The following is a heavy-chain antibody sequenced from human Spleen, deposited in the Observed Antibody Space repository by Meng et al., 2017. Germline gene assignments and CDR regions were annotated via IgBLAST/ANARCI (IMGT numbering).Heavy chain of an antibody. V-gene: IGHV4-34*01. Sequence: VQLQHWGAGLLKPSDTLSLPCVVSGGSFSYYYWSWIRQPPGKGLEWIGEINHSGSTNYNPSLESRATISVDTSQNNLSLKLSSVTAADSAVYYCARGPTTMAHDFDYWGQGTLVTVSS. CDR1: GGSFSYYY. CDR3: ARGPTTMAHDFDY. D-gene: IGHD4-11*01. J-gene: IGHJ4*02. CDR2: INHSGST.